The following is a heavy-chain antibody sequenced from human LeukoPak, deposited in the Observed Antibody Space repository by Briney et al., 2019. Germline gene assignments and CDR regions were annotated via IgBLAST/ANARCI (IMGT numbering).Heavy chain of an antibody. CDR2: ISSSSSYI. CDR3: ARAGSRNYVPDY. J-gene: IGHJ4*02. D-gene: IGHD4-11*01. V-gene: IGHV3-21*01. CDR1: GFTFSSYS. Sequence: GGSLRLSCAASGFTFSSYSMNWVRQAPGKGLEWVSSISSSSSYIYYADSVKGRFTISRDNAKNSLYLQMNSLRAEDTAVYYCARAGSRNYVPDYWGQGTLVTVSS.